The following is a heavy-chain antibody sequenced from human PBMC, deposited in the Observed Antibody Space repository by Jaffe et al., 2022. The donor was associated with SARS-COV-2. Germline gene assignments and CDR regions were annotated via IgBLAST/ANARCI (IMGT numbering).Heavy chain of an antibody. CDR2: IYYSGST. V-gene: IGHV4-39*01. D-gene: IGHD6-13*01. CDR1: GGSISSSSYY. Sequence: QLQLQESGPGLVKPSETLSLTCTVSGGSISSSSYYWGWIRQPPGKGLEWIGSIYYSGSTYYNPSLKSRVTISVDTSKNQFSLKLSSVTAADTAVYYCARSEAAAGYVDYWGQGTLVTVSS. CDR3: ARSEAAAGYVDY. J-gene: IGHJ4*02.